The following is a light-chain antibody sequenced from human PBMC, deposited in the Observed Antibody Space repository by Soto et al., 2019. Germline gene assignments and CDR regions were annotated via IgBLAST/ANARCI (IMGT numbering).Light chain of an antibody. J-gene: IGKJ1*01. CDR1: QSVSSD. CDR2: DAS. Sequence: EIVLTQSPATLSVSPGEGATLSCRASQSVSSDLAWYQQKPGQPPRLLIYDASTRATGIPARFSGSGSGTEFTLTISSLQSEDFAVYYCQQYNNWPPWTFGQGTKVEIE. V-gene: IGKV3-15*01. CDR3: QQYNNWPPWT.